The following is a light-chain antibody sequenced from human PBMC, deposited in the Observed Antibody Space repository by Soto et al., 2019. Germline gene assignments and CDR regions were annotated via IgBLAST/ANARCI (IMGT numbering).Light chain of an antibody. CDR1: QSLLHSNGYNY. CDR3: MQALQTWT. V-gene: IGKV2-28*01. J-gene: IGKJ1*01. CDR2: LGS. Sequence: DIVMTQSPLSLPVTPGEPASISCRSSQSLLHSNGYNYLDWYLQKPGQSPQLLIYLGSNRASGXPXRFRGSGSGTDFTLKISRVEAEDVGVYYCMQALQTWTFGQGTKVEIK.